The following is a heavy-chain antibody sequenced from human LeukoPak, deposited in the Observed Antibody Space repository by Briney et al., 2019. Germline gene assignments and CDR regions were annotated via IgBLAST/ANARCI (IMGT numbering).Heavy chain of an antibody. V-gene: IGHV1-18*01. J-gene: IGHJ6*02. CDR1: GGTFSSYA. CDR2: ISAYNGNT. CDR3: ARVLIDVAENVYYYYGMDV. Sequence: GASVKVSCKASGGTFSSYAISWVRQAPGQGLEWMGWISAYNGNTNYAQKLQGRVTMTTDTSTSTAYMELRSLRSDDTAVYYCARVLIDVAENVYYYYGMDVWGQGTTVTVSS. D-gene: IGHD6-19*01.